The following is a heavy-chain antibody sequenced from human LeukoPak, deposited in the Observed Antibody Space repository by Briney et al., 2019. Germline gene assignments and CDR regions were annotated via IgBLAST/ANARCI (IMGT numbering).Heavy chain of an antibody. Sequence: PGGSLRLSCAASGFIFTDFYMSWVRQTPGKGLEWVSYISSSGDTIYSGDSVKGRFAISRDNAKNSLYLQMNSLRAEDTAMYYCARDGFLGSPFDSWGQGTLVTVSS. CDR2: ISSSGDTI. J-gene: IGHJ4*02. D-gene: IGHD7-27*01. CDR1: GFIFTDFY. V-gene: IGHV3-11*04. CDR3: ARDGFLGSPFDS.